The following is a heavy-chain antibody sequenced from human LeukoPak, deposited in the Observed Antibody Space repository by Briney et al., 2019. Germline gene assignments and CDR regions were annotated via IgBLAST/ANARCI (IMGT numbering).Heavy chain of an antibody. J-gene: IGHJ5*02. CDR2: INSGGSST. D-gene: IGHD6-13*01. CDR3: ARAPSWAAADTGNWFDP. V-gene: IGHV3-74*01. Sequence: GGSLRLSCAASGFTFSSYWMHWVRQAPGKGLVWVSRINSGGSSTSYADSVKGRFTISRDNAKNTLYLQMNSLRAEDTAVYYCARAPSWAAADTGNWFDPWGQGTLVTVSS. CDR1: GFTFSSYW.